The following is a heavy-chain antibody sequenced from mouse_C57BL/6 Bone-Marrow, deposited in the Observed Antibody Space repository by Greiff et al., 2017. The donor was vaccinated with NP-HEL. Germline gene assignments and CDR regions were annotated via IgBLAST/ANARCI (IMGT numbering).Heavy chain of an antibody. Sequence: EVQLVESGGGLVKPGGSLKLSCAASGFTFSSYAMSWVRQTPEKRLEWVATISDGGSYTYYPDTVQGRFTISRDNAKNNLYLQMSHLKSEDTAMYYCARRSYYSNPWFAYWGQGTLVTVSA. D-gene: IGHD2-5*01. V-gene: IGHV5-4*01. J-gene: IGHJ3*01. CDR1: GFTFSSYA. CDR3: ARRSYYSNPWFAY. CDR2: ISDGGSYT.